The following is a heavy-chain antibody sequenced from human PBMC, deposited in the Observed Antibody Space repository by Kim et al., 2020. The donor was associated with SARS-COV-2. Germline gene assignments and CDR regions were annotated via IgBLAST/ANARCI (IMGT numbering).Heavy chain of an antibody. D-gene: IGHD3-10*01. J-gene: IGHJ4*02. CDR1: GFTFSSYW. Sequence: GGSLRLSCAASGFTFSSYWMHWVRQDPGKGLVWVSRINSDGSSTSYADSVKGRFTISRDNAKNTLYLQRNSLRAEDTAVYYCARDLMVRGVILNYWGQGTLVTVSS. CDR3: ARDLMVRGVILNY. V-gene: IGHV3-74*01. CDR2: INSDGSST.